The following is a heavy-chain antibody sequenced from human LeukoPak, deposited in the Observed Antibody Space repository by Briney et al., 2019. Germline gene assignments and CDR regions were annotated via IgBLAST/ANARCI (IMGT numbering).Heavy chain of an antibody. J-gene: IGHJ4*02. D-gene: IGHD6-19*01. CDR3: AKTARSIAVAGTVDY. Sequence: GGSLRLSCAASEFTFSSYAMSWVRQAPGKGLEWVSAISGSGGSTYYADSVKGRFTISRDNSKNTLYLQMNSLRAKDTAVYYCAKTARSIAVAGTVDYWGQGTLVTVSS. CDR1: EFTFSSYA. V-gene: IGHV3-23*01. CDR2: ISGSGGST.